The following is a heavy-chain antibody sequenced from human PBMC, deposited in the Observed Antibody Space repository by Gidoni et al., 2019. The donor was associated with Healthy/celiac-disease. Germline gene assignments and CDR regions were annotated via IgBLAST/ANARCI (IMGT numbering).Heavy chain of an antibody. CDR3: AKALEYSSSSGHHTWFDP. Sequence: VRQAPGTGLEWVSGISWNSGSIGYADSVKGRFTISRDNAKNSLYLQMNSLRAEDTALYYCAKALEYSSSSGHHTWFDPWGQGTLVTVSS. CDR2: ISWNSGSI. J-gene: IGHJ5*02. D-gene: IGHD6-6*01. V-gene: IGHV3-9*01.